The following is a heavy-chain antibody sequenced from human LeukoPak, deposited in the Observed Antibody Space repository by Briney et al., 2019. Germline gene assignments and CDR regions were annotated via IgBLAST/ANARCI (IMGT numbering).Heavy chain of an antibody. Sequence: SETLSLTCAVSGYSISSGYYWGWIRQPPGKGLGWIGSIYHSGSTYYNPSLKSRVTISVDTSKNQFSLKLSSVTAADTAVYYCARDSVSKYCSGGRCDTYYFDYWGQGTLVTVSS. CDR1: GYSISSGYY. J-gene: IGHJ4*02. V-gene: IGHV4-38-2*02. CDR3: ARDSVSKYCSGGRCDTYYFDY. D-gene: IGHD2-15*01. CDR2: IYHSGST.